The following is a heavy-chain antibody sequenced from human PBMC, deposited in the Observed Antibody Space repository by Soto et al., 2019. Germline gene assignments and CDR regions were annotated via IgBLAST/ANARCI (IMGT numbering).Heavy chain of an antibody. V-gene: IGHV3-30*18. D-gene: IGHD3-10*01. CDR2: ISYDGSNK. Sequence: QVQLVESGGGVVQPGRSLRLSCAASGFTFSSYGMHWVRQAPGKGLEWVAVISYDGSNKYYADSVKGRFTISRDNSKNTLYLQMNSLRAEDTAVYYCAKGQIRYLWFGEEAFDYWGQGTLVTVSS. CDR3: AKGQIRYLWFGEEAFDY. J-gene: IGHJ4*02. CDR1: GFTFSSYG.